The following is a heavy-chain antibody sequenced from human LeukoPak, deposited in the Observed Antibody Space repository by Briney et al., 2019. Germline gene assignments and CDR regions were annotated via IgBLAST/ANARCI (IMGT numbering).Heavy chain of an antibody. Sequence: PGGSLRLSCAASGFTFSSYSMNWVRQAPGKGLEWVSYISSSSSTIYYADSVKGRFTISRDNAKNSLYLQTNSLRDEDTAVYYCARDRFGELSVVWDYWGQGTLVTVSS. CDR3: ARDRFGELSVVWDY. CDR2: ISSSSSTI. J-gene: IGHJ4*02. CDR1: GFTFSSYS. V-gene: IGHV3-48*02. D-gene: IGHD3-10*01.